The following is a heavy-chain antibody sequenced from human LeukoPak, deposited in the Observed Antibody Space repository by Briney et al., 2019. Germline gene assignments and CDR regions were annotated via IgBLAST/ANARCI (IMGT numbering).Heavy chain of an antibody. CDR3: ARGRRPTDITIFLTPYYYYMDV. V-gene: IGHV1-69*05. CDR2: IIPIYGTR. J-gene: IGHJ6*03. CDR1: GGTFGNYA. D-gene: IGHD3-3*01. Sequence: ASVKVSCKASGGTFGNYAISWVRQAPGQGLEWMGGIIPIYGTRNYAQKFQGRVTITTDESTSSAYMELTSLRSEDTAVYFCARGRRPTDITIFLTPYYYYMDVWGKGTTVTVSS.